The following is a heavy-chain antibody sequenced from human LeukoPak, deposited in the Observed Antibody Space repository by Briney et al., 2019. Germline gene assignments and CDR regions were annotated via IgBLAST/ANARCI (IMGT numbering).Heavy chain of an antibody. J-gene: IGHJ4*02. CDR3: ARGGPAAGRFDY. Sequence: GGSLRLSCAASAFTFSSYGMSWVRQAPGKGLEWVSVIYSGGSTYYADSVKGRFTISRDNSKNTLYLQMNSLRAEDTAVYYCARGGPAAGRFDYWGQGTLVTVSS. CDR1: AFTFSSYG. CDR2: IYSGGST. D-gene: IGHD6-13*01. V-gene: IGHV3-66*01.